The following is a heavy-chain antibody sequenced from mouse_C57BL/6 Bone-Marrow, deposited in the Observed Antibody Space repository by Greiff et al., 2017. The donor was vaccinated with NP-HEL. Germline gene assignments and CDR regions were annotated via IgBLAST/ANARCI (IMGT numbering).Heavy chain of an antibody. J-gene: IGHJ4*01. CDR3: ARMNYGSRTYAMDY. V-gene: IGHV8-8*01. CDR1: GFSLSTFGLG. Sequence: QVTLKECGPGILQPSQTLSLTCSFSGFSLSTFGLGVGWIRQPSGKGLEWLAHIWWDDDKYYNPALKSRLTLSKDTSKNQVFLKIANVDTADTATYYCARMNYGSRTYAMDYWGQGTSVTVSS. D-gene: IGHD1-1*01. CDR2: IWWDDDK.